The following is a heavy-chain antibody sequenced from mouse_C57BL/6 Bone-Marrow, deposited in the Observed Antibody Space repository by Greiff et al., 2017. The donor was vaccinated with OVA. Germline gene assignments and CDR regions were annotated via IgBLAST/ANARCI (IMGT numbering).Heavy chain of an antibody. CDR2: IYPRSGNT. J-gene: IGHJ3*01. CDR3: ARRYWFAY. Sequence: QVQLKQSGAELARPGASVKLSCKASGYTFTSYGISWVKQRTGQGLEWIGEIYPRSGNTYYNEKFKGKATLTADKSSSTAYMELRSLTSEDSAVYFCARRYWFAYWGQGTLVTVSA. V-gene: IGHV1-81*01. CDR1: GYTFTSYG.